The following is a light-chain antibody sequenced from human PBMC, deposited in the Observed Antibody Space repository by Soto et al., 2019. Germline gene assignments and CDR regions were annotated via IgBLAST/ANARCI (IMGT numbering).Light chain of an antibody. CDR1: QSVSSSY. CDR3: QPYASSPRT. CDR2: GAS. V-gene: IGKV3-20*01. Sequence: EIVLTQSPGTLSLSPGERATLSCRASQSVSSSYLAWYQQKPGQAPRPLIYGASSRAIGIPDRFSGSGSGTDFTLTIRRLEPEDFAVYYSQPYASSPRTFGQGPKVDTK. J-gene: IGKJ1*01.